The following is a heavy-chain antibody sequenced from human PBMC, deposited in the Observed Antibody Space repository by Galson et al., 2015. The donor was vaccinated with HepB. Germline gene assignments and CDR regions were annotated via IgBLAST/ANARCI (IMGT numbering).Heavy chain of an antibody. V-gene: IGHV3-48*04. CDR2: ISSTSLTM. CDR1: GFTFSNHN. D-gene: IGHD1-7*01. CDR3: VRGDSARWNWWFDP. J-gene: IGHJ5*02. Sequence: SLRLSCAASGFTFSNHNMHWVRQAPGKGLEWLSYISSTSLTMYYADSVKGRFTISRDNAKNSLYLHMNSLRGDDTAVYYCVRGDSARWNWWFDPWGQGTLVIVSS.